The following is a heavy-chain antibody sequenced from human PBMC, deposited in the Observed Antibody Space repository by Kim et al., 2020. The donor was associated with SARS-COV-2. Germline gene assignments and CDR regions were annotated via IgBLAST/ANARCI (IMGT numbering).Heavy chain of an antibody. V-gene: IGHV5-51*01. Sequence: YGPPFQGQVTISADKSISTAYLQWSSLKASDTAMYYCARLGEYPRGWFDPWGQGTLVTVSS. D-gene: IGHD3-10*01. CDR3: ARLGEYPRGWFDP. J-gene: IGHJ5*02.